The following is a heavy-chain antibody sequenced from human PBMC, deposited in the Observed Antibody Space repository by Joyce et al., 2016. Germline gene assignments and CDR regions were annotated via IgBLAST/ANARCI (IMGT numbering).Heavy chain of an antibody. J-gene: IGHJ4*02. D-gene: IGHD3-16*01. CDR2: LMPISGVP. Sequence: QVQLLQSGAEVRKPGSSVKISCKASGGTFSTYATSWVRQVPGQGLEWMGGLMPISGVPNYAQKLQGRVTISADIKTRTAYMELSGLRSEDTAVYYCARLRGVWRSYRNSFDYWGQGTLVSVSS. CDR1: GGTFSTYA. CDR3: ARLRGVWRSYRNSFDY. V-gene: IGHV1-69*17.